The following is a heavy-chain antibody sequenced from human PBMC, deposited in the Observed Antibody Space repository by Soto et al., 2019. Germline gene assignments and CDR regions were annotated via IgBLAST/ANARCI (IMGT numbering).Heavy chain of an antibody. CDR3: ARVRNSMIVVVIDAFDI. Sequence: ASVKVSCKASGYTFTSYAMHWVRQAPGQRLEWMGWINAGNGNTKYSQKFQGRVTITRDTSASTAYMELSSLRSEDTAVYYCARVRNSMIVVVIDAFDIWGQGTMFTV. CDR2: INAGNGNT. D-gene: IGHD3-22*01. V-gene: IGHV1-3*01. CDR1: GYTFTSYA. J-gene: IGHJ3*02.